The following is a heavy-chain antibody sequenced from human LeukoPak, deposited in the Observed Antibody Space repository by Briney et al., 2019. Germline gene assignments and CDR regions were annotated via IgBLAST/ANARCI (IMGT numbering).Heavy chain of an antibody. V-gene: IGHV1-69*04. D-gene: IGHD5-12*01. Sequence: SVKVSCKASGGTFSSYAISWVRQAPGQGLEWMGRIIPILGIANYAQKFQGRVTITADKSTSTAYMELSSLRSEDTAVYYCAREGGRSGYDQKQQLAREYWGQGTLVTVSS. J-gene: IGHJ4*02. CDR2: IIPILGIA. CDR3: AREGGRSGYDQKQQLAREY. CDR1: GGTFSSYA.